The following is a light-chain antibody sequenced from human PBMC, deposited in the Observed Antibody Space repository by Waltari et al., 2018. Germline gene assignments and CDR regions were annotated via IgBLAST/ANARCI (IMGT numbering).Light chain of an antibody. CDR3: CSYAGSYTDV. J-gene: IGLJ1*01. V-gene: IGLV2-11*01. Sequence: QSALTQPRSVSGSPGQSVTISCTGTSSDVGGYNYVSWYQQHPGQAHKLMIYDVSNRPSGFPDRFSGSKSGNTASLTISRLQAEDEAYYYCCSYAGSYTDVFGTGTKVTVL. CDR2: DVS. CDR1: SSDVGGYNY.